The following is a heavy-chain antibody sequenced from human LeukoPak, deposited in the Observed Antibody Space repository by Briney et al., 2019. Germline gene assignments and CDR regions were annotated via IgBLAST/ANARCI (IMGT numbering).Heavy chain of an antibody. D-gene: IGHD6-6*01. Sequence: GGSLRLSCAASGFTFSSYAMSWVRQAPGKGLEWVSYISSSSSTIYYADSVKGRFTISRDNAKNTLYLQMNSLRAEDTAVYYCARGLSGYSSSLGYWGQGTLVTVSS. CDR3: ARGLSGYSSSLGY. CDR1: GFTFSSYA. V-gene: IGHV3-48*04. J-gene: IGHJ4*02. CDR2: ISSSSSTI.